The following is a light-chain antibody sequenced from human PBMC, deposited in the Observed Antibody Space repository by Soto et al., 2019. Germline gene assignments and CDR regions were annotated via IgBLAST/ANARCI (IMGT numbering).Light chain of an antibody. J-gene: IGKJ4*01. CDR2: EVS. CDR1: QSLLHANGDTY. CDR3: MQTIQFPVT. V-gene: IGKV2D-29*01. Sequence: DIVMTQTPLSLSVTPGQPASISCKSSQSLLHANGDTYLYWYLQKPGQPPQLLISEVSKRFSGVPDRFSGSGSGTDFTLQISRVEAGDVGIFYCMQTIQFPVTFGGGTKVEIK.